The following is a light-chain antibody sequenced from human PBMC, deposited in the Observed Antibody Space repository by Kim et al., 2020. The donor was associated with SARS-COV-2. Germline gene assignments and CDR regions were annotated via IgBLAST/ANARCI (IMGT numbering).Light chain of an antibody. V-gene: IGLV3-1*01. CDR2: QDS. CDR3: QAWDSSAAV. J-gene: IGLJ3*02. CDR1: KLGDKY. Sequence: VSPGQTASITCSGDKLGDKYACWYQQKPGQSPVLVIYQDSKRPSGIPERFSGSNSGNTAALTISGTQAMDEADYYCQAWDSSAAVFGGGTQLTVL.